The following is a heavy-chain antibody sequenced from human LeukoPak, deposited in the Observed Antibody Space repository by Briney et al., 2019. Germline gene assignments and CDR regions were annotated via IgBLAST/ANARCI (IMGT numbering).Heavy chain of an antibody. CDR2: IKQDGSEK. Sequence: GGSLRLSCAASGFSFSSYWMSWVRQAPGKGLEWVANIKQDGSEKYYVDSVKGRFTISRDNAKNSLYLQMNSLRAEDTAVYYCARDEWEPKAYYFDYWGQGTLVTVSS. CDR3: ARDEWEPKAYYFDY. J-gene: IGHJ4*02. D-gene: IGHD1-26*01. CDR1: GFSFSSYW. V-gene: IGHV3-7*01.